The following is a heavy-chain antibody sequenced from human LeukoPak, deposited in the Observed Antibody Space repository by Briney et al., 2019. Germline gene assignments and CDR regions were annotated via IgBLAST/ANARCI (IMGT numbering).Heavy chain of an antibody. Sequence: GGSLRLSCAASGFTFSSYSMNWVRQAPGKGLEWVSSISSTITYIYYADSVKGRFTISRDNAKNSLYLQMNSLRAEDTALYYCAKDVYYGSGSYIDYWGQGTLVTVSS. V-gene: IGHV3-21*04. CDR1: GFTFSSYS. J-gene: IGHJ4*02. D-gene: IGHD3-10*01. CDR3: AKDVYYGSGSYIDY. CDR2: ISSTITYI.